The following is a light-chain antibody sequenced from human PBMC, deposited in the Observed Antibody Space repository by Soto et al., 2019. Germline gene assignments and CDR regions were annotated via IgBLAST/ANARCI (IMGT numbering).Light chain of an antibody. J-gene: IGKJ1*01. CDR2: AAS. CDR3: QKYNIAPWT. Sequence: DMQITQSPSSLSSYVGDRVTITCLSSQAISNYLAWYQQKPGKVPKLLIYAASTLQSGVPSRFSGSGSGTDFTLTISSLQPEDVATYYCQKYNIAPWTFGQGTKVDIK. CDR1: QAISNY. V-gene: IGKV1-27*01.